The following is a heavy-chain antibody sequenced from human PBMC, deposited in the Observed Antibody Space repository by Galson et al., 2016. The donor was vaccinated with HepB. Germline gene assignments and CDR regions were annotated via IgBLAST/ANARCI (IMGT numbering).Heavy chain of an antibody. CDR1: GFTFSSYV. CDR3: AKANIIMVTLGVFLDT. D-gene: IGHD2-15*01. J-gene: IGHJ1*01. V-gene: IGHV3-30*09. Sequence: SLRLSCAASGFTFSSYVMHWVRQAPGKGLEWVAVISYDGSYESYAGAVKGRFAISRDNFKNTLYLQMNSLRADDTAVYYCAKANIIMVTLGVFLDTWGQGTLVTVSS. CDR2: ISYDGSYE.